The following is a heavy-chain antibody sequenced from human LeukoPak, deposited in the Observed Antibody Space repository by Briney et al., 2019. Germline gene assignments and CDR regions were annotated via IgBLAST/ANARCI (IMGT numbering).Heavy chain of an antibody. V-gene: IGHV6-1*01. D-gene: IGHD3-10*01. CDR3: AREIGAYYGSGSNWFDP. CDR1: GDSVSSNSAA. Sequence: SQTLSLTCAISGDSVSSNSAAWNWLRQSPSRGLEWLGRTYYRSKWYNDYAVSVKSRITINPYTSKNQFSLQLNSVTPEDTAVYYCAREIGAYYGSGSNWFDPWGQGTLVTVSS. CDR2: TYYRSKWYN. J-gene: IGHJ5*02.